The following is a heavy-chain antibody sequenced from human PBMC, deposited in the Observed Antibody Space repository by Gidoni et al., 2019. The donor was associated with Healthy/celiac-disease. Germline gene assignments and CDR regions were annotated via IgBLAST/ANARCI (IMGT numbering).Heavy chain of an antibody. V-gene: IGHV1-69*06. Sequence: QVQLVQSGAEVKKPGSAVKLSCKASGGTFSSYAISWVRQAPGQGLGWMGGILPIFGTANYAQKFQCRVTITADKSTSTAYMELSSLRSEDTAVYYCAREGEMATIFDYWGQGTLVTVSS. CDR1: GGTFSSYA. J-gene: IGHJ4*02. D-gene: IGHD5-12*01. CDR3: AREGEMATIFDY. CDR2: ILPIFGTA.